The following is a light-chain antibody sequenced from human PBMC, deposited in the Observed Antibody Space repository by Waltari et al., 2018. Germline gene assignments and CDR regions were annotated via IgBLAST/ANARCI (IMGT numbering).Light chain of an antibody. V-gene: IGLV2-23*01. J-gene: IGLJ2*01. Sequence: QSALTQPASESGSPGQPITLSCTGTSSAVASYHLVSSYQQHPGKAPNLMIYEGSKRPSGVSNRFSGSKSGNTASMTISVLQAEDEADYYCCSYAGSSVVFGGGTKLTVL. CDR1: SSAVASYHL. CDR2: EGS. CDR3: CSYAGSSVV.